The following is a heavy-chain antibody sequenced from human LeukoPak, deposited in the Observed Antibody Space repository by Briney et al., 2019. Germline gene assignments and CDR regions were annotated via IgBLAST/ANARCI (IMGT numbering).Heavy chain of an antibody. D-gene: IGHD5-24*01. Sequence: PGGSLRLSCAASISTFDVYGMRCVPQAPGKGLEWVTGINWKGGSTGCADSVKPRYTISRDNAKKSLYLQMNSLRAEDTALYYWARDPIRRDGYNLWFDPWGQGTLVIVSS. V-gene: IGHV3-20*04. CDR1: ISTFDVYG. CDR2: INWKGGST. J-gene: IGHJ5*02. CDR3: ARDPIRRDGYNLWFDP.